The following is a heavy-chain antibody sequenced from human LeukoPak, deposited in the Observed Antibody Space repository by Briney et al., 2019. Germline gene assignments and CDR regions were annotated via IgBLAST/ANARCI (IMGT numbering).Heavy chain of an antibody. J-gene: IGHJ4*02. D-gene: IGHD2-8*01. CDR2: MNPNSGNT. CDR3: ARGLRALYDGVGLLDFDY. CDR1: GYTFTSHD. Sequence: ASVKVSCKASGYTFTSHDINWVRQATGQGLEWMGWMNPNSGNTGYAQKFQGRVTITRNTSIRTAYMELSSLRSEDTAVYYCARGLRALYDGVGLLDFDYWGQGTLVTVSS. V-gene: IGHV1-8*03.